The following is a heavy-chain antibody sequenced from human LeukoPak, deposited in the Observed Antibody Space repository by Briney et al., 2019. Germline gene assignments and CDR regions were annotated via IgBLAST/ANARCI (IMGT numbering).Heavy chain of an antibody. D-gene: IGHD3-16*01. CDR2: IIVGSGAT. CDR3: AADLSNPRMGASYLDS. J-gene: IGHJ4*02. Sequence: AASVNVSCKASGFTSTNFAVQWVRQARGQRLEWIGWIIVGSGATKCAQDFQERVTITRDLSTSTLYMELRSLTSEDTAVYYCAADLSNPRMGASYLDSWGQGTLVTVSS. V-gene: IGHV1-58*01. CDR1: GFTSTNFA.